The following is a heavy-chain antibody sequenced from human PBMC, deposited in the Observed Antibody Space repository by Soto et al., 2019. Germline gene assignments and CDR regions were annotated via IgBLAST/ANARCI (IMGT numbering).Heavy chain of an antibody. D-gene: IGHD3-3*01. CDR2: ILVSNGSP. V-gene: IGHV1-3*01. J-gene: IGHJ4*02. CDR3: AREPEDGVPGDY. CDR1: GYTFTSHT. Sequence: QVQLVQSGAEVKEPGATVTVSCKASGYTFTSHTLHWARQAPGQGLEWMGWILVSNGSPRYAPQFQGRVTFGRDTSATTAYMEPSSLTSADTAVYYCAREPEDGVPGDYWGPGTLVVVSS.